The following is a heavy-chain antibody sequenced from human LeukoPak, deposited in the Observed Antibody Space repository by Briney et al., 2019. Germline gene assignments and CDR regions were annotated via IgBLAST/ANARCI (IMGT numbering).Heavy chain of an antibody. J-gene: IGHJ2*01. CDR3: ARPKCSSTSCYADWYFDL. Sequence: SETLSLTCTVSGVSISSYYWSWIRQPPGKGLEWIGYIYTSGSTNYNPSLKSRVTISVDTSKNQYSLKLSSVTAADTAVYYCARPKCSSTSCYADWYFDLWGRGTLVTVSS. D-gene: IGHD2-2*01. CDR2: IYTSGST. V-gene: IGHV4-4*09. CDR1: GVSISSYY.